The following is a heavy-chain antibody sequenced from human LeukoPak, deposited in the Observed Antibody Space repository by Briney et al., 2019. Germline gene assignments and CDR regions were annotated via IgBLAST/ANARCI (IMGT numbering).Heavy chain of an antibody. Sequence: GESLKISCKGSGYSFTFYWIGWVRQMPGKGLEWMGIIYRGDSDTRYSPSFQGQVTISVDKSINTAYLQWSSLEASDTAMYYCARQDGSGLYYFDYWGQGTLVTVSS. CDR3: ARQDGSGLYYFDY. D-gene: IGHD6-25*01. CDR2: IYRGDSDT. J-gene: IGHJ4*02. CDR1: GYSFTFYW. V-gene: IGHV5-51*01.